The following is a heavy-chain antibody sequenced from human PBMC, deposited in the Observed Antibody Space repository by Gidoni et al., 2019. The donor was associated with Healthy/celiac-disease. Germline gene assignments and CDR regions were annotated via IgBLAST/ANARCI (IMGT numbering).Heavy chain of an antibody. Sequence: EVQLLESGGGLVQPGGSLRLSCAASGFPFSSYAMGWVRQAPGKGLEWVSAISGSGGSTYYADSVKGRFTISRDNSKNTLYLQMNSRRAEDTAVYYCAKGKNKLRFLEWFSLGWGQGTMVTVSS. V-gene: IGHV3-23*01. CDR3: AKGKNKLRFLEWFSLG. CDR1: GFPFSSYA. D-gene: IGHD3-3*01. J-gene: IGHJ3*01. CDR2: ISGSGGST.